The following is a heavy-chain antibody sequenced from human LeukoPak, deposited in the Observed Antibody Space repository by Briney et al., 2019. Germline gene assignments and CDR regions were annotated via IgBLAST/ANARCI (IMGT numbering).Heavy chain of an antibody. CDR1: GFAFSFYA. CDR3: AKPISGGLAVTADWFDP. J-gene: IGHJ5*01. Sequence: GGSLRLSCAASGFAFSFYAMSWLRQPPGKGLEWVSTINANSGTTSYAASVRGRFTVSRDNSKNTLYLQVNSLRADDTAVYYCAKPISGGLAVTADWFDPWGQGTLVVVSS. D-gene: IGHD6-19*01. CDR2: INANSGTT. V-gene: IGHV3-23*01.